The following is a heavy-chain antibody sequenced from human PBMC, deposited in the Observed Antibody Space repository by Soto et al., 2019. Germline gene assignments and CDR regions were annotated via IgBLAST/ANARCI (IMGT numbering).Heavy chain of an antibody. Sequence: EVQLLESGGGLVQPGGSLRLSCVASEFFFNTYAMSWVRQAPGKGLEWVSTIDASGGTTYYADSVKGRFTISRDNSRNTLYLQMSGLRVEDTAVYYCAKEPGRGPGEAYYYGMDVWDQGTTVTVSS. V-gene: IGHV3-23*01. CDR2: IDASGGTT. CDR1: EFFFNTYA. D-gene: IGHD3-10*01. CDR3: AKEPGRGPGEAYYYGMDV. J-gene: IGHJ6*02.